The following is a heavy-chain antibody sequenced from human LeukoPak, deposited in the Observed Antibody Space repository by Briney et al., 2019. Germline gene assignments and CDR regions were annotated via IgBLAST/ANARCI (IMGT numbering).Heavy chain of an antibody. CDR3: ARERLYTSGWFDD. V-gene: IGHV1-3*01. CDR2: INGGIGNT. CDR1: GYTFSDYA. Sequence: ASVKVSCKAPGYTFSDYAMHWVRQAPGQGPEWMGWINGGIGNTRYSQTFQGRITITRDTSATTGYMELSSLRSEDTAVYYCARERLYTSGWFDDWGQGTLVTVSS. J-gene: IGHJ4*02. D-gene: IGHD6-19*01.